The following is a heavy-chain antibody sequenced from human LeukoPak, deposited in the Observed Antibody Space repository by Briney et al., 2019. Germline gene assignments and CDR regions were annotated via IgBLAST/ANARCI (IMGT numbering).Heavy chain of an antibody. CDR2: ISSSSSYT. V-gene: IGHV3-11*03. J-gene: IGHJ4*02. CDR3: ARNRNYRSIDEKVDYFDY. D-gene: IGHD6-6*01. CDR1: GFTFSDYY. Sequence: GGSLRPSCAASGFTFSDYYMSGIRQAPGKGLEWVSYISSSSSYTNYADSVKGRFTISRDNAKNSLYLQMNSLRAEDTAVYYCARNRNYRSIDEKVDYFDYWGRGALVTVSS.